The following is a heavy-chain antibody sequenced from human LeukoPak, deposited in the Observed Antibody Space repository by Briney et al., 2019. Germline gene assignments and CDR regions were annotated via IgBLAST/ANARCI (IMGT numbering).Heavy chain of an antibody. Sequence: GASXKVSCKASGYTFTCYYMHWVRQAPGQELEWMGWINPNSGGTNYAQKFQGRVTMTRDTSISTAYMELSRLRSDDTAVYYCAREWQVGATGFDYWGQGTLVTVSS. CDR3: AREWQVGATGFDY. CDR1: GYTFTCYY. D-gene: IGHD1-26*01. CDR2: INPNSGGT. V-gene: IGHV1-2*02. J-gene: IGHJ4*02.